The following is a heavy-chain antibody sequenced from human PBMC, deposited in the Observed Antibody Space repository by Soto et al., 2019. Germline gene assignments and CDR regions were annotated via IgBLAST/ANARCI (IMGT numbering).Heavy chain of an antibody. Sequence: QFQLVQSGAEVKNPGASVKVSCKASGYTFTRYGIGWARQAPGQGLEWMGWINTYNGNTNYAQNVQGRVTLTTDTPTSTDYMELRSLRSNDTAIYYCAMVDVYVTPSPQDVWGQGTTVIVSS. J-gene: IGHJ6*02. CDR2: INTYNGNT. CDR3: AMVDVYVTPSPQDV. CDR1: GYTFTRYG. D-gene: IGHD3-16*01. V-gene: IGHV1-18*01.